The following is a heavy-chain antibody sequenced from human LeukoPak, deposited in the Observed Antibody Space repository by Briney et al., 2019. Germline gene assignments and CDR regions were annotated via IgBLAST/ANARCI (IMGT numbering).Heavy chain of an antibody. CDR2: INHSGST. Sequence: SETLSLTCAVYGGSFNGYYWSWIRQPPGKGLEWIGEINHSGSTNYNPSLKSRVTISVDTSKNQFSLKLSSVTAADTAVYYCARRTLRYCSGGSCYFFDYWGQGTLVTVSS. CDR1: GGSFNGYY. V-gene: IGHV4-34*01. CDR3: ARRTLRYCSGGSCYFFDY. D-gene: IGHD2-15*01. J-gene: IGHJ4*02.